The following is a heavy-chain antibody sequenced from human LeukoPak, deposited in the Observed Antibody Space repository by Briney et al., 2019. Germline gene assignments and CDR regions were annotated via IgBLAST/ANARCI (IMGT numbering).Heavy chain of an antibody. J-gene: IGHJ4*02. CDR3: ARHQYELLNYYFDY. CDR2: IYTSGST. V-gene: IGHV4-4*07. Sequence: PSETLSLTCTVSGGSISSYYWSWIRQPAGKGLEWIGRIYTSGSTYYNPSLKSRVTISVDTSKNQFSLKLSSVTAADTAVYYCARHQYELLNYYFDYWGQGTLVTVSS. D-gene: IGHD2-15*01. CDR1: GGSISSYY.